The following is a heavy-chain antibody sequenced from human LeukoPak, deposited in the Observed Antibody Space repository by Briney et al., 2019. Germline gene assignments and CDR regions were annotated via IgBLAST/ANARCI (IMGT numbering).Heavy chain of an antibody. CDR1: GGSFSGYY. CDR3: ARVAVAGPNWFDP. CDR2: INHSGST. J-gene: IGHJ5*02. D-gene: IGHD6-19*01. V-gene: IGHV4-34*01. Sequence: PSETLSLTCAVYGGSFSGYYWSWIRQPPGKGLEWIGEINHSGSTNYNPSLKSRVTISVDTSKNQFSLKLSSVTAADTAVYYCARVAVAGPNWFDPWGQGTLVTVSS.